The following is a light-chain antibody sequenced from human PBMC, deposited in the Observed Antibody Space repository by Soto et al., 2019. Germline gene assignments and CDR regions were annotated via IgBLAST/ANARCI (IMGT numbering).Light chain of an antibody. Sequence: EIVLTQSPATLSLSPGERATLSCRASQSVSTFLAWYQHKPDQAPRLLIYGASNSATGIPVRFSGSASGSDFTLTISSPGPEDFAVYYCQYRSIFGQGTQLEIK. V-gene: IGKV3-11*01. J-gene: IGKJ5*01. CDR3: QYRSI. CDR1: QSVSTF. CDR2: GAS.